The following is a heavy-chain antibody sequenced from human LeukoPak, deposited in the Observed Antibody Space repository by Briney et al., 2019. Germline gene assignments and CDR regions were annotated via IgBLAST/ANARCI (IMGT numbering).Heavy chain of an antibody. Sequence: PGGSLRLSCAASGFTFSSYSMNWVRQAPGKGLEWVSYISSSSSTIYYADSVKGRFTISRDNAKNSLYLQMNSLRAEDTAVYYCAREGPRDGPYYYDSSGYFDYWGQGTLVTVSS. CDR3: AREGPRDGPYYYDSSGYFDY. J-gene: IGHJ4*02. CDR1: GFTFSSYS. D-gene: IGHD3-22*01. V-gene: IGHV3-48*01. CDR2: ISSSSSTI.